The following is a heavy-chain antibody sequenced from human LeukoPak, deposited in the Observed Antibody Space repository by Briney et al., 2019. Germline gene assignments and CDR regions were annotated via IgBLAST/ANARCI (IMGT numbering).Heavy chain of an antibody. CDR1: GYTFTCDY. J-gene: IGHJ4*02. V-gene: IGHV1-2*02. Sequence: ASVKVACKASGYTFTCDYVHWVRRAPGQGLEWMAWINPNNGDTNSAQKFQGRVTITRDTSISTVYMELSRLTSDDTAVYYCARVASGSYYSFFLDYWGQGTLVAVSS. D-gene: IGHD3-10*01. CDR2: INPNNGDT. CDR3: ARVASGSYYSFFLDY.